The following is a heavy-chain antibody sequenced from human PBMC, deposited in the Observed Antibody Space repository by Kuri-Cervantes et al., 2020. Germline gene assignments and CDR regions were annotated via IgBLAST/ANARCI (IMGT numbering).Heavy chain of an antibody. CDR1: GFIFSRYS. V-gene: IGHV3-30*03. CDR3: SCLYGDFDY. CDR2: MSSDGRNE. D-gene: IGHD4/OR15-4a*01. Sequence: GGSLRLSCAASGFIFSRYSMHWVRQAPGKGLEWVAVMSSDGRNEYYVDSVKGRFTISRDNSKGTLYLQMNSLRAEDTAVYYCSCLYGDFDYWGQGTLVTVSS. J-gene: IGHJ4*02.